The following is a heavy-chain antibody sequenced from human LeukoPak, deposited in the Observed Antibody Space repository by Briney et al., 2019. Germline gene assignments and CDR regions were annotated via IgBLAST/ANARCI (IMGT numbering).Heavy chain of an antibody. CDR2: ISGSGTST. V-gene: IGHV3-23*01. J-gene: IGHJ3*01. CDR3: ANEYSKGDV. Sequence: GGSLRLSCVASGFTFSNYVMNWVRQAPGKGLECVSSISGSGTSTYYADSVKGRFTSSRDNSKNTLYLQMNSLRAEDTAIYYCANEYSKGDVWGQGTTVTVSS. CDR1: GFTFSNYV. D-gene: IGHD4-11*01.